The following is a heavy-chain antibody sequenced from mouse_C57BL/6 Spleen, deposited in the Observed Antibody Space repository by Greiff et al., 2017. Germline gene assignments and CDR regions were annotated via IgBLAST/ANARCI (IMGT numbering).Heavy chain of an antibody. Sequence: VQLQESGPELVKPGASVKISCKASGYSFTDYNMNWVKQRHGKGLEWIGVINPNYGTTSYNQKFKGKATLTVDQSSSTAYMQLNSLTSEDSAVYYCAKFGGYLLYALDYWGQGTSVTVSS. V-gene: IGHV1-39*01. CDR2: INPNYGTT. CDR3: AKFGGYLLYALDY. CDR1: GYSFTDYN. J-gene: IGHJ4*01. D-gene: IGHD1-1*02.